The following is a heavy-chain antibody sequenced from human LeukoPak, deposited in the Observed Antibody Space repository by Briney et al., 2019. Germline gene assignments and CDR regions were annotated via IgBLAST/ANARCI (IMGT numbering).Heavy chain of an antibody. D-gene: IGHD1-26*01. J-gene: IGHJ4*02. CDR2: ISSSSSYI. V-gene: IGHV3-21*01. CDR1: GFTFSSYS. Sequence: GGSLRLSCAASGFTFSSYSMNWVRQAPGKGLEWVSSISSSSSYIYYADSVKRRFTISRDNAKNSLYLQMNSLRAEDTAVYYCARDQGWEDRSHYFDYWGQGTLVTVSS. CDR3: ARDQGWEDRSHYFDY.